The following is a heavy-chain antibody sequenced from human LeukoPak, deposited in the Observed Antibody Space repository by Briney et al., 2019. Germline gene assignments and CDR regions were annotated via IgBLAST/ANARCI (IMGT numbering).Heavy chain of an antibody. J-gene: IGHJ5*02. Sequence: PSETLSLTCAVYGGSFSAYYCHWIRQPPGKGLEWIGEISHSGSTKYYPSLKSRVTISIDTSRNQFSLKLSSVTAADTAVYYCARVDTSMDWFDPWGQGTLVTVSS. CDR1: GGSFSAYY. D-gene: IGHD5-18*01. CDR3: ARVDTSMDWFDP. CDR2: ISHSGST. V-gene: IGHV4-34*01.